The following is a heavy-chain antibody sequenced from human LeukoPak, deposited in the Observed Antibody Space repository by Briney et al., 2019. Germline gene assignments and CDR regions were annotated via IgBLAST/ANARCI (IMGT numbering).Heavy chain of an antibody. V-gene: IGHV3-23*01. Sequence: GGSLRLSCAASGFTFSSYAMSWVRQAPGKGLEWVSAISGSGGSTYYADSVKGRFTISRDNSKNTLYLQMNSLRAKDTAVYYCAKDRLFLNYYDSSGYYYDWFDPWGQGTLVTVSS. CDR1: GFTFSSYA. CDR3: AKDRLFLNYYDSSGYYYDWFDP. CDR2: ISGSGGST. D-gene: IGHD3-22*01. J-gene: IGHJ5*02.